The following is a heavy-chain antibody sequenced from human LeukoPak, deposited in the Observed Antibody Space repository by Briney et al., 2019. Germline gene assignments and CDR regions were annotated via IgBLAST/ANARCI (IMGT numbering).Heavy chain of an antibody. CDR2: INPSGGST. Sequence: ASVKVSPTASGYTFTSYYMHWVRQAPGQGLEWMGIINPSGGSTSYAQKFQGRVTMTRDTSISTAYMELSRLRSDDTAVYYCALLFHIVGATFRGLRNDYWGQVTLVTVSS. CDR1: GYTFTSYY. D-gene: IGHD1-26*01. CDR3: ALLFHIVGATFRGLRNDY. V-gene: IGHV1-46*01. J-gene: IGHJ4*02.